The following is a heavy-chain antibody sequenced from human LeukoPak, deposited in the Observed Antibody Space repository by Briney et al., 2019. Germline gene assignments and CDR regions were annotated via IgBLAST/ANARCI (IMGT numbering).Heavy chain of an antibody. Sequence: GASVKVSCKASGYTFTSYDINWVRQATGQGLEWMGWMNPNSGNTGYAQKFQGRVTMTRNTSISTVYMVLSSLRSEDTAVYYCARGFRAVAGRTTYWGQGTLVTVSS. CDR3: ARGFRAVAGRTTY. V-gene: IGHV1-8*01. D-gene: IGHD6-19*01. CDR1: GYTFTSYD. J-gene: IGHJ4*02. CDR2: MNPNSGNT.